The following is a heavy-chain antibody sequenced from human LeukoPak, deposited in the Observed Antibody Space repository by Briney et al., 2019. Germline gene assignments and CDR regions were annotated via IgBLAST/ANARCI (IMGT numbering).Heavy chain of an antibody. CDR2: ISSSSSYI. Sequence: GGSLRLSCAASGFTFSSYSMNWVRQAPGKGLEWVSSISSSSSYIYYADSVKGRFTISRDNAKNSLYLQMNSLRAEDTAVYYCARAADGYYDSSGYYRYYFDYWGQGTLVTVSS. V-gene: IGHV3-21*01. CDR3: ARAADGYYDSSGYYRYYFDY. D-gene: IGHD3-22*01. J-gene: IGHJ4*02. CDR1: GFTFSSYS.